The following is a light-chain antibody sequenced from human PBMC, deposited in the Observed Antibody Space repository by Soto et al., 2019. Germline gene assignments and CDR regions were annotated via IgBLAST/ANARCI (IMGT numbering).Light chain of an antibody. CDR1: SSNIWAGYD. Sequence: QSVLTQPPSVSGAPGQRVTISFTGSSSNIWAGYDVHWYQQLPGTAPKLLIYGNSNRPSGVPDRFSGSKSGTSASLAITGLQAEDEADYYCQSYDSSLSPVVFGGGTKLTVL. CDR2: GNS. CDR3: QSYDSSLSPVV. J-gene: IGLJ2*01. V-gene: IGLV1-40*01.